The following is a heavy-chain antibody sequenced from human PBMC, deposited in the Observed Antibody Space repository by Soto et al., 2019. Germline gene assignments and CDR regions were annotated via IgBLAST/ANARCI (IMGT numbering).Heavy chain of an antibody. J-gene: IGHJ5*02. CDR1: GGSISGGDYY. V-gene: IGHV4-31*03. Sequence: QVQLQESGPGLVKPSQTLSLTCTFSGGSISGGDYYWSWIRQHPGKGLEWIGYIYYSGSTYYNPSLKSRVTISVDTSKNQFSLKLSSVTAADTAVYYCARWWSGSRQGFDPWGQGTLVTVSS. CDR2: IYYSGST. D-gene: IGHD3-3*01. CDR3: ARWWSGSRQGFDP.